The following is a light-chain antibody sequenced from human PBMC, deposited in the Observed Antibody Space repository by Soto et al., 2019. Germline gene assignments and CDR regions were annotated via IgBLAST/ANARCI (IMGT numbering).Light chain of an antibody. CDR1: QRISNY. Sequence: DIQMTQSPSSLSASVGDRVTITCRASQRISNYLNWYQQKPGEVPKLLIYAASRLQSGVPSRFSGSGSGTDFTLTISSLEPEDFAVYYCQQRNDWRRGTFGQGTRLEIK. J-gene: IGKJ5*01. CDR2: AAS. CDR3: QQRNDWRRGT. V-gene: IGKV1-39*01.